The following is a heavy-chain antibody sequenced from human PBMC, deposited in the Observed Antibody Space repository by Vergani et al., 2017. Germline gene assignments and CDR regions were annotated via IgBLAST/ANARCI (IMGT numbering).Heavy chain of an antibody. V-gene: IGHV3-9*01. Sequence: EVQLVESGGGLVQPGGPLKLSCAASGFTFDDYAMHWVRQAPGKGLEWVSGISWNSGSIGYADSVKGRFTIARDNAKNSRYLQMNSLRAEDTALYYCAKDGAYTPRGGMDVWGQGTTVTVSS. D-gene: IGHD2-2*02. J-gene: IGHJ6*01. CDR3: AKDGAYTPRGGMDV. CDR1: GFTFDDYA. CDR2: ISWNSGSI.